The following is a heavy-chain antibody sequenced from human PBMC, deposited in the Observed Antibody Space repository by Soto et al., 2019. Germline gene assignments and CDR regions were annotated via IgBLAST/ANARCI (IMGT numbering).Heavy chain of an antibody. V-gene: IGHV4-34*01. D-gene: IGHD3-3*01. J-gene: IGHJ5*02. CDR1: GGSFTGYY. CDR3: ARGIYDFWSSYDTWFDP. Sequence: PSETLSLTCAVYGGSFTGYYWTWIRQPPGKGLEWIGEINHSRSTKYSPSLKSRVTMSVDASKDQFSLRLSSVTAADSAVYYCARGIYDFWSSYDTWFDPWGQGTLVTVSS. CDR2: INHSRST.